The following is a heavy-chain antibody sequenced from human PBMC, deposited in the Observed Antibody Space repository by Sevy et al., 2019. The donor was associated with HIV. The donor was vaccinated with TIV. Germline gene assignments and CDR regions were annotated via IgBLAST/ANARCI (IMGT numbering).Heavy chain of an antibody. J-gene: IGHJ4*02. D-gene: IGHD6-19*01. CDR3: AREDRAEAGTGRFDY. CDR1: GFTLSDYA. V-gene: IGHV3-64*01. Sequence: GGSLRLSCAASGFTLSDYAMHWVRQAPGKGLEYVSGISSHGGYIFYANSVKGRFTISRDTSKNTLYLQMGSLRGEDMAVYYCAREDRAEAGTGRFDYWGLGTLVTVSS. CDR2: ISSHGGYI.